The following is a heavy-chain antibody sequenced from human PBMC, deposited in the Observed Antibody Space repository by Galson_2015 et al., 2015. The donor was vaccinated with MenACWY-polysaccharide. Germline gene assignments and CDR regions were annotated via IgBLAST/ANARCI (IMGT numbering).Heavy chain of an antibody. CDR1: GGSVSSGTYY. D-gene: IGHD1-26*01. J-gene: IGHJ5*02. CDR3: AREPTYSGSYGWFDP. CDR2: MSYSGRG. V-gene: IGHV4-61*01. Sequence: ETLSLTCIVSGGSVSSGTYYWSWLRQPPGKGLEWIGYMSYSGRGNYNPSLRSRVTVSVDTSKNQFFLRLTSATAADTAMYYCAREPTYSGSYGWFDPWGEGTLVTVSS.